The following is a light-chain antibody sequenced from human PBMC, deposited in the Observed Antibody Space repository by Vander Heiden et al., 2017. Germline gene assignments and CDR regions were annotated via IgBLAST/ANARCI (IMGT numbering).Light chain of an antibody. CDR2: LGS. V-gene: IGKV2-28*01. CDR1: QSLLHSDGYNC. CDR3: MQTLQTPYT. Sequence: DIVMTQSPLSVPVITGEPASFSCRSSQSLLHSDGYNCLNWYLQKPGQSPQLLIYLGSNRASGVPDRFSGSGSGTDFTLKISRVKAEDVGVYYCMQTLQTPYTFGQGTKLEIK. J-gene: IGKJ2*01.